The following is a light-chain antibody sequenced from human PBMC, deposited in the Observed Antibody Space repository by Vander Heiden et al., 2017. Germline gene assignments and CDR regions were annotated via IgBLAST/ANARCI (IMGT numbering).Light chain of an antibody. J-gene: IGLJ1*01. CDR2: RNN. Sequence: QSVLTQPPSASGTPGPRVTISCSGSSSNIGSNYVSWYQQLPGTAPKLLIYRNNQRPSGVPDRFSGSKSGTSASLAISGLRSEDEADYYCAAWDDSLSGPVYVFGTGTKVTVL. V-gene: IGLV1-47*01. CDR3: AAWDDSLSGPVYV. CDR1: SSNIGSNY.